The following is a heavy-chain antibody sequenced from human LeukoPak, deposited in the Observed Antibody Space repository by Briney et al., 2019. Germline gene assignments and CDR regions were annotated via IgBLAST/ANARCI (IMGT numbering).Heavy chain of an antibody. Sequence: PGGSLRLSCAASGFTFSSYAMSWVRQTPGKGLEWVSGISGSGDSTYYADSVKGRFTISRDNSKNTLYLQMKSLRAEDTAVYYCAKASWVSNVDAVLWGQGTLVTVSS. CDR2: ISGSGDST. D-gene: IGHD3-16*01. V-gene: IGHV3-23*01. J-gene: IGHJ4*02. CDR1: GFTFSSYA. CDR3: AKASWVSNVDAVL.